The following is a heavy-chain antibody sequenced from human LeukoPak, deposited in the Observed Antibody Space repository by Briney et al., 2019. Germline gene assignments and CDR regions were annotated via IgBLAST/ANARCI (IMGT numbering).Heavy chain of an antibody. Sequence: ASVKVSCKASGYTFTNYGFSWVRQAPGQGLEWMGWISAYNGNTHYAQKLQGRVTMTTDTSTNTGYMELRSLRSDDTAVYYCAREYGSGSYTGIDYWGQGTLVTVSS. CDR3: AREYGSGSYTGIDY. J-gene: IGHJ4*02. V-gene: IGHV1-18*01. CDR1: GYTFTNYG. D-gene: IGHD3-10*01. CDR2: ISAYNGNT.